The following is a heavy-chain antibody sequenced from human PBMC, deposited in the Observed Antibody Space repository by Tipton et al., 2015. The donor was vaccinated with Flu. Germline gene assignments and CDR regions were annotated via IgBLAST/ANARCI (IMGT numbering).Heavy chain of an antibody. CDR3: ARAGSGRHFDS. CDR1: GYRFTNYW. D-gene: IGHD3-10*01. Sequence: VQLVQSGAEVKKPGESLKISCKGSGYRFTNYWIGWVRQMPGKGLEWMGIIYSGDSETRYSPSFQGQVTISVDKSISNAYLQWTSLKAPATAMYYRARAGSGRHFDSWGQGTPVTVSS. CDR2: IYSGDSET. V-gene: IGHV5-51*01. J-gene: IGHJ4*02.